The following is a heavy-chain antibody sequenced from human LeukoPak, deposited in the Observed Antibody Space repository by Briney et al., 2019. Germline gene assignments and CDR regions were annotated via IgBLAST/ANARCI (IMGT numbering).Heavy chain of an antibody. D-gene: IGHD4-11*01. CDR2: ISGSGGST. CDR1: GFTFSRYA. CDR3: AKDLGVTGYYYYYMDV. V-gene: IGHV3-23*01. J-gene: IGHJ6*03. Sequence: PGGSLRLSCAASGFTFSRYAMSWVRQAPGKGLEWVSAISGSGGSTYYAASVKGRFTISRDNSKNTLYLQMNSLRAEDTAVYYCAKDLGVTGYYYYYMDVWGKGTTVTVSS.